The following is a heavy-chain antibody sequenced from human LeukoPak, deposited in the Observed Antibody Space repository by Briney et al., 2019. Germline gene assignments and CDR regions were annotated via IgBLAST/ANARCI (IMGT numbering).Heavy chain of an antibody. CDR2: IIPILGIA. J-gene: IGHJ4*02. V-gene: IGHV1-69*04. CDR3: ARDLPPYYFDY. Sequence: ASVKVSCKASGGIFSSYAISWVRQAPGQGLEWMGRIIPILGIANYAQKFQGRVTITADKSTSTAYMDLSRLRAEYTAVYYCARDLPPYYFDYWGQGTLVTVSS. CDR1: GGIFSSYA.